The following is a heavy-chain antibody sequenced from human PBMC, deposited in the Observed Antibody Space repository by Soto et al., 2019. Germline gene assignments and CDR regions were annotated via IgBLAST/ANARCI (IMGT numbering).Heavy chain of an antibody. V-gene: IGHV3-21*01. Sequence: EVQLVESGGGLVKPGGSLRLSCAASGFTFSSYSMNWVRQAPGKGLEWVSSISSSSTYIYYADSVKGRFTISRDNAKNSLYLQMNSLRAEDTAVYYCAREWGTIFGVVIASYGMDVWGQGTTVTVSS. J-gene: IGHJ6*02. CDR2: ISSSSTYI. CDR1: GFTFSSYS. CDR3: AREWGTIFGVVIASYGMDV. D-gene: IGHD3-3*01.